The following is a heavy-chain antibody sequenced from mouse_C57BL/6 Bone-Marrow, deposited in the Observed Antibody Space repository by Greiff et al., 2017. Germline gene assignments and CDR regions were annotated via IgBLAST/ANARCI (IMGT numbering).Heavy chain of an antibody. Sequence: QVQLQQPGAELVMPGASVKLSCKASGYTFTSYWMHWVKQRPGQGLEWIGEIDPSDSYTNYNQKFKGKSTLTVDKSSSTAYMQLSSLTSEDSAVYYCARGYCYFDYWGQGTTLTVSS. CDR3: ARGYCYFDY. D-gene: IGHD2-14*01. CDR1: GYTFTSYW. J-gene: IGHJ2*01. V-gene: IGHV1-69*01. CDR2: IDPSDSYT.